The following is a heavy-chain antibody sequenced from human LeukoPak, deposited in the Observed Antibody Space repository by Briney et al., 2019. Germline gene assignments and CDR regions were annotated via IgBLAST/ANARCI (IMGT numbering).Heavy chain of an antibody. V-gene: IGHV3-9*01. CDR2: INWNGGGT. J-gene: IGHJ6*02. Sequence: GGSPRLSCAATGFTFKDYGMHWVRQPPGKGLEWVSSINWNGGGTDYADSVKGRFTISRDNAKNSLYLQLSSLRPEDTALYYFVKHMRATNSYSFFGLDVWGQGTTVSVSS. CDR1: GFTFKDYG. CDR3: VKHMRATNSYSFFGLDV. D-gene: IGHD1-26*01.